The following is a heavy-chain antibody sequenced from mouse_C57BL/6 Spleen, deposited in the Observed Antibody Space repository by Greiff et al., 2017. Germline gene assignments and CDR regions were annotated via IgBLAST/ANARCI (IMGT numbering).Heavy chain of an antibody. V-gene: IGHV14-4*01. CDR1: GFNIKDDY. CDR2: IDPENGDT. D-gene: IGHD2-5*01. CDR3: TTGGSNYEEAWFAY. Sequence: VHVKQSGAELVRPGASVKLSCTASGFNIKDDYMHWVKQRPEQGLEWIGWIDPENGDTEYASKFQGKATITADTSSNTAYLQLSSLTSEDTAVYYCTTGGSNYEEAWFAYWGQGTLVTVSA. J-gene: IGHJ3*01.